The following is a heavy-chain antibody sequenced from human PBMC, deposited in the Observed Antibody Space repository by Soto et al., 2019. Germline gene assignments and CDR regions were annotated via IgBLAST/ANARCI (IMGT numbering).Heavy chain of an antibody. D-gene: IGHD6-6*01. J-gene: IGHJ4*02. V-gene: IGHV1-3*01. CDR2: INAGNGNT. CDR3: AREFIAARRGFDY. Sequence: ASVKGYFNASGYTFTSYAMHWVRQAPGQRLDWMGWINAGNGNTKYSQKFQGRVTITRDTSESTAYMELSSLRSEDTAGYYCAREFIAARRGFDYWGQGTMVNVSS. CDR1: GYTFTSYA.